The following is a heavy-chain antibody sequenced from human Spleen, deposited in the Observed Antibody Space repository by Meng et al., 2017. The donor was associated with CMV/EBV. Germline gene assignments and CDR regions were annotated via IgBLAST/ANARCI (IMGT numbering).Heavy chain of an antibody. CDR2: IYWNDAK. CDR1: FSLNTIGVG. D-gene: IGHD3-3*01. Sequence: FSLNTIGVGVGWIRQPPEKALEWLAVIYWNDAKRYSPSLKNRLTITKGTSKNQVVLTMTNMDPVDTATYYCAHIANSGVVIPGWFDPWGQGTLVTVSS. CDR3: AHIANSGVVIPGWFDP. V-gene: IGHV2-5*01. J-gene: IGHJ5*02.